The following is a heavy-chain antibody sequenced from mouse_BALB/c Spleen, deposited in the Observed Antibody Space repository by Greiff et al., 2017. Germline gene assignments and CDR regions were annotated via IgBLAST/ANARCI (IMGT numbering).Heavy chain of an antibody. CDR1: GFSLTSYD. D-gene: IGHD2-1*01. CDR2: IWTGGGT. CDR3: VRDGNYDYFDY. J-gene: IGHJ2*01. V-gene: IGHV2-9-2*01. Sequence: QVQLKQSGPGLVAPSQSLSITCTVSGFSLTSYDISWIRQPPGKGLEWLGVIWTGGGTNYNSAFMSRLSISKDNSKSQVFLKMNSLQTDDTAIYYCVRDGNYDYFDYWGQGTTLTVSS.